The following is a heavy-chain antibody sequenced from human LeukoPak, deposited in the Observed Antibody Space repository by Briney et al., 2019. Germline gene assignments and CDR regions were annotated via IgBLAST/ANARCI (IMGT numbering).Heavy chain of an antibody. CDR2: ITRDGGTT. CDR3: AKERLKYFDY. Sequence: GGSLRLSCAASGFSFDDYTMYWVRQAPGKGLEWVSLITRDGGTTFYADSVKGRFTISRDKTKNSLYLQMNSLRTEDTALYYCAKERLKYFDYWGQGTLVTVSS. J-gene: IGHJ4*02. V-gene: IGHV3-43*01. CDR1: GFSFDDYT.